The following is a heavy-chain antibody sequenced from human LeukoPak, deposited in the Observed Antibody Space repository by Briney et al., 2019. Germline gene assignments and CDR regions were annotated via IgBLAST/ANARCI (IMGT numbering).Heavy chain of an antibody. V-gene: IGHV2-5*02. J-gene: IGHJ4*02. D-gene: IGHD4-17*01. CDR3: ARRFVHGDYDY. CDR2: IYWDDDK. Sequence: SGPTLVNPTQTLTLTCTFSGSSLNTSGVGVGWIRQPPGKALEWLALIYWDDDKYYSPSLKSRLTITKDTSKNQVVLIMTNMDPVDTATYYCARRFVHGDYDYWGQGTLVTVSS. CDR1: GSSLNTSGVG.